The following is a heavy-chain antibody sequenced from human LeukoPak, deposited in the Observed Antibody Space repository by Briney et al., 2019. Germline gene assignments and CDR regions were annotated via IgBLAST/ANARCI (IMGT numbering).Heavy chain of an antibody. CDR3: ARASELSRFDY. CDR1: GFTVSSSY. CDR2: IYSGGNR. D-gene: IGHD2/OR15-2a*01. V-gene: IGHV3-66*02. Sequence: GGSQRLSCAASGFTVSSSYMSWVRQAPGKGLEWVSVIYSGGNRYYTDSVKGRFTISRDSSNNTLYLQMNSLRAEDTAVYYCARASELSRFDYWGQGTLVTVSS. J-gene: IGHJ4*02.